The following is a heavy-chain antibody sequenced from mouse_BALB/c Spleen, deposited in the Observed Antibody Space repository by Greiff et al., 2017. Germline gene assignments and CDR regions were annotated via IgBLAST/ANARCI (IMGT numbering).Heavy chain of an antibody. V-gene: IGHV5-6*02. CDR1: GFTFSSYG. D-gene: IGHD2-1*01. CDR3: ARHGNYDY. Sequence: EVKLVESGGDLVKPGGSLKLSCAASGFTFSSYGMSWVRQTPDKRLEWVATISSGGSYTYYPDSVKGRFTISRDNAKNTLYLQMSSLKSEDTAMYYCARHGNYDYWGQGTTLTVSS. CDR2: ISSGGSYT. J-gene: IGHJ2*01.